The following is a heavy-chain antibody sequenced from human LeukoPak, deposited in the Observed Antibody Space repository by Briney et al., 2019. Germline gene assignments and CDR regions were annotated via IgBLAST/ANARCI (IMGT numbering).Heavy chain of an antibody. J-gene: IGHJ4*02. CDR2: IRYDGSNK. D-gene: IGHD6-19*01. V-gene: IGHV3-30*02. CDR3: ARGVRIAVAGNIDY. CDR1: GFTFSDYY. Sequence: GGSLRLSCAASGFTFSDYYMSWIRQAPGKGLEWVAFIRYDGSNKYYADSVKGRFTISRDNSKNTLYLQMNSLRAEDTAVYYCARGVRIAVAGNIDYWGQGTLVTVSS.